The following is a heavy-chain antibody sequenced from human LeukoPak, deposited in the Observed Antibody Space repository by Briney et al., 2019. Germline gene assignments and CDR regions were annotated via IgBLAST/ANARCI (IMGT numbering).Heavy chain of an antibody. D-gene: IGHD4-17*01. J-gene: IGHJ4*02. V-gene: IGHV4-59*01. CDR3: ARGGDYVDFDY. Sequence: SETLSLTCTVSGGSTSSYYWSWIRQPPGKGLEWIGYIYYSGNTNYNPSLKSRVTISVDTSKNQFSLKLSSVTAADTAVYYCARGGDYVDFDYWGQGTLVTVSS. CDR1: GGSTSSYY. CDR2: IYYSGNT.